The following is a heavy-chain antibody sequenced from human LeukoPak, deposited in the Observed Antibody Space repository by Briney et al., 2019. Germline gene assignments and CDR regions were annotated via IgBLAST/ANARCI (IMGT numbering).Heavy chain of an antibody. CDR3: AGEVKSTYYYDSSGYYPLDY. CDR2: ISAYNGNT. Sequence: GASVKVSCKASGYTFTSYGISWVRQAPGQGLEWMGWISAYNGNTNYAQKLQGRVTMTTDTSTSTAYMELRSLRSDDTAVYYCAGEVKSTYYYDSSGYYPLDYWGQGTLVTVSS. D-gene: IGHD3-22*01. J-gene: IGHJ4*02. V-gene: IGHV1-18*01. CDR1: GYTFTSYG.